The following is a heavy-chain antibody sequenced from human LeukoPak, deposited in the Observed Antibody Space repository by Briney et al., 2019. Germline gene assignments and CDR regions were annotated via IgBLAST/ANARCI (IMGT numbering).Heavy chain of an antibody. V-gene: IGHV4-38-2*02. D-gene: IGHD6-19*01. CDR2: IFHTGNT. CDR3: ARVRSGGVGAFDI. Sequence: SETLSLTCSVSGYSISSTYYWGWIRQPPGKGLEWIGTIFHTGNTYYNPSLKSGVTISVDTSKNQFSLKLSSVTAADTAVYYCARVRSGGVGAFDIWGQGTVVTVSS. CDR1: GYSISSTYY. J-gene: IGHJ3*02.